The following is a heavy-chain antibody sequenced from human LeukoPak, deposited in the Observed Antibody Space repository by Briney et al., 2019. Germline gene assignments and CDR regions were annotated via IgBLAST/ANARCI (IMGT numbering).Heavy chain of an antibody. J-gene: IGHJ5*02. D-gene: IGHD3-10*01. CDR3: ARFITMVRGSNSDNWFDP. CDR1: GGSISSYY. V-gene: IGHV4-59*01. Sequence: SSETLSLTCTVSGGSISSYYWSWIRQPPGKGVEWIGYIYYSGSTNYNPSLKSRVTISVDTSKNQFSLKLSSVTAADTAVYYCARFITMVRGSNSDNWFDPWGQGTLVTVSS. CDR2: IYYSGST.